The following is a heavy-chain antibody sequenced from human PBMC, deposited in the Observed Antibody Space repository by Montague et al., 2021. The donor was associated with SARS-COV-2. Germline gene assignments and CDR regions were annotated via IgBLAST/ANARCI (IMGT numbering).Heavy chain of an antibody. CDR2: MYYSGST. CDR1: CGGIKRSNYY. V-gene: IGHV4-39*07. Sequence: SETLSLTCTILCGGIKRSNYYWDWISQPPVTGLEWIGNMYYSGSTYYNPSLKSRATISIDTSKNQFSLKLSSVTAADTAVYYCARDDIVLQGVTKGMDVWGQGTTVTVSS. J-gene: IGHJ6*02. CDR3: ARDDIVLQGVTKGMDV. D-gene: IGHD3-10*01.